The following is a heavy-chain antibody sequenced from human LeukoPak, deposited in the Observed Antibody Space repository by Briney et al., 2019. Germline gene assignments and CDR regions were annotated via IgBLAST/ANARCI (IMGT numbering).Heavy chain of an antibody. V-gene: IGHV1-8*01. CDR2: MNPKRGDT. D-gene: IGHD6-19*01. CDR1: GYTFTSYD. Sequence: ASVNVSCKASGYTFTSYDIHWVRQATGQGLGWVGRMNPKRGDTDYAQKFQGRVTMTRDTYISTAYIELSSLRSEDTALYYCVRSFPRSIPVASTGGGSWGQGTLVTVSS. CDR3: VRSFPRSIPVASTGGGS. J-gene: IGHJ5*02.